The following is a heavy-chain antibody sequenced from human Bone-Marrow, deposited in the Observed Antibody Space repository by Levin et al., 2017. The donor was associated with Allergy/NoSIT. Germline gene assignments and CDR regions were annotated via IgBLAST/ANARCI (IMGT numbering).Heavy chain of an antibody. CDR2: INPNSGGT. V-gene: IGHV1-2*06. J-gene: IGHJ6*03. Sequence: ASVKVSCKASGYTFTGYYMHWVRQAPGQGLEWMGRINPNSGGTNYAQKFQGRVTMTRDTSISTAYMELSRLRSDDTAVYYCARAKTTVTTDYYYYMDVWGKGTTVTVSS. D-gene: IGHD4-17*01. CDR3: ARAKTTVTTDYYYYMDV. CDR1: GYTFTGYY.